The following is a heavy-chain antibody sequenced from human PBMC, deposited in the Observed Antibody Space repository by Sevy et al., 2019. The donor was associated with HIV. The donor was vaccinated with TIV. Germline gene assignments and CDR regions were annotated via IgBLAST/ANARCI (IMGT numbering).Heavy chain of an antibody. J-gene: IGHJ4*02. CDR1: GFTFSSYG. D-gene: IGHD2-15*01. CDR2: ISYDGSNK. V-gene: IGHV3-30*18. Sequence: GGSLRLSCAASGFTFSSYGMHWVRQAPGKGLEWVAVISYDGSNKYYADSVKGRFTISRDNAKNTMYLQMNSLRAEDTVVYYCAKDQAKPSALVVVAATPDYWGQGTLVTVSS. CDR3: AKDQAKPSALVVVAATPDY.